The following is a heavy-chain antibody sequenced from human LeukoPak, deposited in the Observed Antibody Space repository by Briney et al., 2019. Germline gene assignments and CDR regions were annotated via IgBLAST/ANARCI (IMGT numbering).Heavy chain of an antibody. D-gene: IGHD1-26*01. CDR1: GGSISSGSYY. CDR2: IYTSGST. J-gene: IGHJ2*01. V-gene: IGHV4-61*02. CDR3: ARGVGAGGFDL. Sequence: SGTLSLTCTVSGGSISSGSYYWRWLRQPAGTGLEWIGRIYTSGSTNYNPSLKSRVTISVDTSKNQFSLKLSSVTAADTAVYYCARGVGAGGFDLWGRGTLVTVSS.